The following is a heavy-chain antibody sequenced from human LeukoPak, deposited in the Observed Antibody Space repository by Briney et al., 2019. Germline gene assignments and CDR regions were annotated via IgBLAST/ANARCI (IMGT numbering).Heavy chain of an antibody. CDR3: AKQGGYSYGPFDY. J-gene: IGHJ4*02. CDR1: GFTFSSYA. D-gene: IGHD5-18*01. Sequence: GGSLRLSCAASGFTFSSYAMSWVRQAPGKGLEWVSAISGSGGSTYYADSVKGRFTISRDNSKNTLYLQMSSLRAEDTAVYYCAKQGGYSYGPFDYWGQGTLVTVSS. CDR2: ISGSGGST. V-gene: IGHV3-23*01.